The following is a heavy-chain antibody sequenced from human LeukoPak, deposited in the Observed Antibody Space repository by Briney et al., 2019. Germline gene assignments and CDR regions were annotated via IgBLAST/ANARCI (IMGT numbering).Heavy chain of an antibody. Sequence: SCKASGGIFSSYAMHWVRQAPGKGLEWVAVISYDGSNKYYADSVKGRFTISRDNSKNTLYLQMNSLRAEDTAVYYCARDFSGYSYAIDYWGQGTLVTVSP. CDR2: ISYDGSNK. D-gene: IGHD5-18*01. CDR3: ARDFSGYSYAIDY. J-gene: IGHJ4*02. V-gene: IGHV3-30-3*01. CDR1: GGIFSSYA.